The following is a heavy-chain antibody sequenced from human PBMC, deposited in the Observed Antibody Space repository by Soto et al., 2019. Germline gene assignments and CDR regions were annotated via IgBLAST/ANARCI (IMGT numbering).Heavy chain of an antibody. J-gene: IGHJ4*02. Sequence: SETLSLTCTVSGGSISSYYWSWIRQPPGKGLEWIGYIYYSGSTNYNPSLKSRVTISVDTSKNQFSLKLSSVTAADTAVYYCAGQSSSGPPSAKLQGDYWGQGTLVTVSS. CDR1: GGSISSYY. CDR2: IYYSGST. D-gene: IGHD6-19*01. V-gene: IGHV4-59*08. CDR3: AGQSSSGPPSAKLQGDY.